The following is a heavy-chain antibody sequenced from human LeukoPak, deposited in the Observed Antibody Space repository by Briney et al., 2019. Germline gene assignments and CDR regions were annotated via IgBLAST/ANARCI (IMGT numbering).Heavy chain of an antibody. Sequence: GGSLRLSCAASGFTFSSYAMHWVRQAPGKGLEWVAVISYDGSNKYYADSVKGRFTISRDNSKNTLYLQMNSLRAEDTAVYYCASDQGRGPLPCWQDYWGQGTLVTVSS. J-gene: IGHJ4*02. CDR2: ISYDGSNK. V-gene: IGHV3-30*04. CDR1: GFTFSSYA. CDR3: ASDQGRGPLPCWQDY.